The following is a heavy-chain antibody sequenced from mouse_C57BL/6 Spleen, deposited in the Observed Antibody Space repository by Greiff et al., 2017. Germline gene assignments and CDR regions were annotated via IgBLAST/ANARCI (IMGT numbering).Heavy chain of an antibody. CDR3: TSSYYSNYNWYFDV. CDR2: ISSGGDYI. J-gene: IGHJ1*03. Sequence: EVKLMESGEGLVKPGGSLKLSCAASGFTFSSYAMSWVRQTPEKRLEWVAYISSGGDYIYYADTVKGRFTISRDNARNTLYLQMSSLKSEDTAMYYCTSSYYSNYNWYFDVWGTGTTVTVSS. V-gene: IGHV5-9-1*02. D-gene: IGHD2-5*01. CDR1: GFTFSSYA.